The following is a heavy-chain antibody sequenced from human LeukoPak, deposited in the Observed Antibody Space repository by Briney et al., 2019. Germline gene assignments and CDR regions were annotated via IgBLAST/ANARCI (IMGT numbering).Heavy chain of an antibody. CDR2: ISYDGSNK. J-gene: IGHJ4*02. CDR3: ARETGGYFDY. V-gene: IGHV3-30*04. Sequence: GGSLRLSCAASGFTFSSYEMNWVRQAPGKGLEWVAVISYDGSNKYYADSVKGRFTISRDNAKNSLFLQMNSLRAEDTAVYYCARETGGYFDYWGQGTLVTVSS. CDR1: GFTFSSYE.